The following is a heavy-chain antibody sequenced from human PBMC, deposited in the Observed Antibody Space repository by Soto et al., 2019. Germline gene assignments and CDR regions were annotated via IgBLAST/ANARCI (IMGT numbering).Heavy chain of an antibody. V-gene: IGHV1-46*03. J-gene: IGHJ6*03. D-gene: IGHD6-6*01. Sequence: ASVKVSCKASGYTFTSYYMHWVRQAPGQGLEWMGIINPSGGSTSYAQKFQGRVTMTRDTSTSTVYMELSSLRSEDTAVYYCARDCLLSHSSEAIPNYYYYYMDVWGKGTTVTVSS. CDR2: INPSGGST. CDR3: ARDCLLSHSSEAIPNYYYYYMDV. CDR1: GYTFTSYY.